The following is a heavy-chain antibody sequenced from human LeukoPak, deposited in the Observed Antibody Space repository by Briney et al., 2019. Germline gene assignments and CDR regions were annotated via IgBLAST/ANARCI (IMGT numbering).Heavy chain of an antibody. CDR1: GFTFSRYW. D-gene: IGHD1-26*01. CDR2: INDDGSSI. CDR3: ARGGNYLLDAFDI. V-gene: IGHV3-74*01. J-gene: IGHJ3*02. Sequence: GGSLSLSCAASGFTFSRYWLHWVRQAPGKGLLWVSRINDDGSSISYADSVKGRLTISRDNAKNTLYLQMNSLRAEDTAVYYCARGGNYLLDAFDIWGQGTMVTVSS.